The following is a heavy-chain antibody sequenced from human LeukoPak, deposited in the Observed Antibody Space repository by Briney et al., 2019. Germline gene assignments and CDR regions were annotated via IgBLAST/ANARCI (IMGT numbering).Heavy chain of an antibody. CDR3: ARGRSYDFWSGPIPPYGMDV. CDR2: MNPNSGNT. Sequence: ASVKVSCKASGYTFTSYGISWVRQATGQGLEWMGWMNPNSGNTGYAQKFQGRVTMTRNTSISTAYMELSSLRSEDTAVYYCARGRSYDFWSGPIPPYGMDVWGQGTTVTVSS. J-gene: IGHJ6*02. V-gene: IGHV1-8*02. CDR1: GYTFTSYG. D-gene: IGHD3-3*01.